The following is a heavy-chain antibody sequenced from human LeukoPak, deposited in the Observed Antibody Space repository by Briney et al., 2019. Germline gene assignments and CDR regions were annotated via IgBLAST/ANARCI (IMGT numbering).Heavy chain of an antibody. Sequence: GGSLRLSCAASGFTFSSYRMNWVRQAPGKGLEWVSYISGGGSTIYYADSVKGRFTISRDNAKNSLYLQMNSLRAEDTAVYYCARDIYYYDSSGYYFPGGSDYWGQGTLVTVSS. CDR3: ARDIYYYDSSGYYFPGGSDY. CDR1: GFTFSSYR. J-gene: IGHJ4*02. V-gene: IGHV3-48*04. D-gene: IGHD3-22*01. CDR2: ISGGGSTI.